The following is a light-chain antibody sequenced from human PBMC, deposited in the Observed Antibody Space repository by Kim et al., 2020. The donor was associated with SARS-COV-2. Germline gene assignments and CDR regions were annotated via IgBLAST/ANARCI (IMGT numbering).Light chain of an antibody. V-gene: IGLV3-1*01. CDR1: KLGDKY. CDR2: QDS. Sequence: VSPGQTASITCSGEKLGDKYACWYQQKPGQSPVLVIYQDSKRPSGIPERFSGSNSGNTATLTISGTQAMDEADYYCQAWDSSTVVFGGGTQLAVL. CDR3: QAWDSSTVV. J-gene: IGLJ2*01.